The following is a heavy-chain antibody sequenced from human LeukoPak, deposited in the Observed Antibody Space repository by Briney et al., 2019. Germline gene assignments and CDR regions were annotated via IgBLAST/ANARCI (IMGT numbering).Heavy chain of an antibody. J-gene: IGHJ4*02. CDR2: IYYSGST. CDR1: GGSISSSSYY. V-gene: IGHV4-39*07. Sequence: SETLSLTCTVSGGSISSSSYYWGWIRQPPGKGLEWIGSIYYSGSTYYNPSLKSRVTISVDTSKNQFSLKLSSVTAAGTAVYYCARGGLTFDYWGQGTLVTVSA. D-gene: IGHD1-26*01. CDR3: ARGGLTFDY.